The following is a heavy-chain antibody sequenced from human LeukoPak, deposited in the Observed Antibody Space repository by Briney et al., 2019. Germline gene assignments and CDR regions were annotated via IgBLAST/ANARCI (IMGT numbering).Heavy chain of an antibody. Sequence: ASVKVSCKASGYTFTSYYMHWVRQAPGQRLEWMGIINPSGGSTSYAQKFQGRVTMTRDTSTSTVYMELSSLRSEDTAAYYCARDQWELLPSDYWGQGTLVTVSS. J-gene: IGHJ4*02. CDR1: GYTFTSYY. V-gene: IGHV1-46*01. D-gene: IGHD1-26*01. CDR3: ARDQWELLPSDY. CDR2: INPSGGST.